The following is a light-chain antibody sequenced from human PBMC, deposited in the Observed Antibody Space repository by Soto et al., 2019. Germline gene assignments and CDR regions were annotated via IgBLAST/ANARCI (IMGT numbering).Light chain of an antibody. CDR3: YSYTSSNTRV. CDR2: EVT. J-gene: IGLJ1*01. V-gene: IGLV2-14*01. CDR1: NSDVGGYNY. Sequence: QSALPQPASVSGSPGQSITISCTGTNSDVGGYNYVSWFQQHPGKAPKLMIYEVTNRPSGVSDRFSGSKSGNTASLTIAGLQSEDEADYYCYSYTSSNTRVFGTGTKVPS.